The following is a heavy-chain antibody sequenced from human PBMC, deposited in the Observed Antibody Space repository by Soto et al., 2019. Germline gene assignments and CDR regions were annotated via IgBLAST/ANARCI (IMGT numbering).Heavy chain of an antibody. V-gene: IGHV1-18*01. CDR1: GYTFTSYG. CDR2: SSPNNGNT. Sequence: QVQLVQSGAEVKKPGASVKVSCKASGYTFTSYGISWVRQAPGQGLGWMGWSSPNNGNTNSAHKLQGRVTMTTDTATSTAYMELRSLRSDDTAVYYCARGAPGNWFDPWGQGTLVTVSS. CDR3: ARGAPGNWFDP. J-gene: IGHJ5*02.